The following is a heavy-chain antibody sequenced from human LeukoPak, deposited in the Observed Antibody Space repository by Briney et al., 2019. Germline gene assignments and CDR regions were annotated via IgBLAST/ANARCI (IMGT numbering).Heavy chain of an antibody. V-gene: IGHV3-23*01. CDR1: GFTFTSYA. J-gene: IGHJ4*02. Sequence: GGSLRLSCAASGFTFTSYAMSWVRQAPGKGLEWVSAISASGGSTYYADSVKGRFTISRDNSKNSLYLQMNSLRAEDTAVYYCAKSGYNRFDYWGQGTRVTVSS. CDR3: AKSGYNRFDY. CDR2: ISASGGST. D-gene: IGHD5-24*01.